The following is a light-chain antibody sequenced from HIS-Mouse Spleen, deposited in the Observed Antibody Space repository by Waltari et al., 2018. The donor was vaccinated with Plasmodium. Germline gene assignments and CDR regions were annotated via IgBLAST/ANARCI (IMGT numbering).Light chain of an antibody. J-gene: IGLJ3*02. CDR1: KLGATY. CDR3: QAGDSSTAV. Sequence: SYELTQPPSVSVSPAQTASPPCPGDKLGATYACWYQQKPGQSSVLVIYQDSKRPSGSPDRVAGSSSGNAADRTSGGTQAIDEADYYCQAGDSSTAVFGGGTKLTVL. V-gene: IGLV3-1*01. CDR2: QDS.